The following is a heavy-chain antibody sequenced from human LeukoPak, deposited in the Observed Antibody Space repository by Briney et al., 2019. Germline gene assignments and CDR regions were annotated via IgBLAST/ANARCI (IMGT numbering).Heavy chain of an antibody. J-gene: IGHJ5*02. D-gene: IGHD6-6*01. Sequence: GVSLRLSCAASGFTFSYYYMSWIRQAPGKELEWVSYISSSGSTIYYAASVKGRFTISRDNAKNSLYLQMNSLRAEDTAVYYCARDPGIAARPGGWFDPWGQGTLVTVSS. CDR1: GFTFSYYY. V-gene: IGHV3-11*01. CDR3: ARDPGIAARPGGWFDP. CDR2: ISSSGSTI.